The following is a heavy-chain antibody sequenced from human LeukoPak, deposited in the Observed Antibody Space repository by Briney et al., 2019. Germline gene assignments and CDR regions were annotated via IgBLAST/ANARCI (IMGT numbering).Heavy chain of an antibody. J-gene: IGHJ6*02. Sequence: GRSRRLSCAASGFTFRNYGMHWVRQAPGKGLEWVSANSGSGGTTYYADSVKGRFTISRDNSKNTLYLQMNSLRAEDTAIFYCARVGAGASYYYYGMDVWGQGTTVTVSS. CDR1: GFTFRNYG. V-gene: IGHV3-23*01. D-gene: IGHD1-26*01. CDR2: NSGSGGTT. CDR3: ARVGAGASYYYYGMDV.